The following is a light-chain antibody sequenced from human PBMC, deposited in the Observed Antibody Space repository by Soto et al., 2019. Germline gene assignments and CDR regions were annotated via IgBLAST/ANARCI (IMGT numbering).Light chain of an antibody. Sequence: DVQMTQSPSSLSPSVGDRVTITCRASQSIRNSLNWYQQKPGRAPKLLIHTASTLQSGVPSRFSGSGSGTDFILTISSLQPEDFATYYCQQSYITPFSFGPGTKVDVK. V-gene: IGKV1-39*01. CDR2: TAS. CDR3: QQSYITPFS. J-gene: IGKJ3*01. CDR1: QSIRNS.